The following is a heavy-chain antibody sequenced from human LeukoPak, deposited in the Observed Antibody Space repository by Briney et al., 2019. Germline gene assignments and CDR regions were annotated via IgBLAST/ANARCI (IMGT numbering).Heavy chain of an antibody. J-gene: IGHJ4*02. D-gene: IGHD6-25*01. CDR1: GFTFSSYS. Sequence: GGSLRLSCAASGFTFSSYSMNWVRQAPGKGLEWISYISSSSSAIHYADSVKGRFTISRDNAKNSLYLQMNSLRVEDTAVYYCARDSAKYYFDYWGQGTLVTVSS. CDR2: ISSSSSAI. CDR3: ARDSAKYYFDY. V-gene: IGHV3-48*01.